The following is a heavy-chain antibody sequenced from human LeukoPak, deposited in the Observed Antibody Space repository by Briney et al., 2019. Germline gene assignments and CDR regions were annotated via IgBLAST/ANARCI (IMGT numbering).Heavy chain of an antibody. CDR1: GFTFSSYG. V-gene: IGHV3-30*02. CDR3: ARDSYYYDSSGYYWFLDY. CDR2: IRYDGSNK. D-gene: IGHD3-22*01. Sequence: GGSLRLSCAASGFTFSSYGMHWVRQAPGKGLEWVAFIRYDGSNKYYADSVKGRFTISRDNAKNTLYLQMNSLRAEDTAVYYCARDSYYYDSSGYYWFLDYWGQGTLVTVSS. J-gene: IGHJ4*02.